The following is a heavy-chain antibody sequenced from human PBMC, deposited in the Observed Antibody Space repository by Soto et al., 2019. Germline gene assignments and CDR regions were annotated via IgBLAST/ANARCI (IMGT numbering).Heavy chain of an antibody. J-gene: IGHJ4*02. D-gene: IGHD3-10*01. V-gene: IGHV3-33*01. Sequence: GGSLRLSCAASGFTFSSYDMHWVRQAPGKGLEWVAVIWYDGTNKYYVDSVKGRFTISRDNSQNTLYLQMNSLRAEDTAVYYCARNSLLSPWTLNYWGQGTL. CDR3: ARNSLLSPWTLNY. CDR1: GFTFSSYD. CDR2: IWYDGTNK.